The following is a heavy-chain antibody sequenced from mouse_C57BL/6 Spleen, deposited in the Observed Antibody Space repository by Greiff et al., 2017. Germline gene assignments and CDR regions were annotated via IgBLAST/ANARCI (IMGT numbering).Heavy chain of an antibody. J-gene: IGHJ3*01. Sequence: QVQLQQPGAELVKPGASVKLSCKASGYTFTSYWMHWVKQRPGQGLEWIGEIDPSDSYTNYNQKFKGKSTLTVDKSSSTAYMQLSSLTSEDSAVYYCARRSNYSWFAYWGQGTLVTVSA. CDR1: GYTFTSYW. CDR2: IDPSDSYT. CDR3: ARRSNYSWFAY. D-gene: IGHD2-5*01. V-gene: IGHV1-69*01.